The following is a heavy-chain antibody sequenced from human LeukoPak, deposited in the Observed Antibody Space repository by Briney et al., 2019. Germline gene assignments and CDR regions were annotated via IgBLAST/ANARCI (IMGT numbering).Heavy chain of an antibody. CDR3: ARAGIAVAAPDY. CDR1: GGSISSYY. D-gene: IGHD6-19*01. J-gene: IGHJ4*02. Sequence: SETLSLTCTVSGGSISSYYWSWIRQPPGKGLEWIGYIYYSGSTNYNPSLKSRVTISVDTSKNQFSLKLSSVTAADKAVYYCARAGIAVAAPDYWGQGTLVTVSS. CDR2: IYYSGST. V-gene: IGHV4-59*01.